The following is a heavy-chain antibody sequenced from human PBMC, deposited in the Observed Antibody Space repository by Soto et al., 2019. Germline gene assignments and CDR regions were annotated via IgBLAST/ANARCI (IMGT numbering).Heavy chain of an antibody. J-gene: IGHJ4*02. CDR3: APKIDVPTGMLDH. CDR1: GFTLSNSV. CDR2: IAGKT. D-gene: IGHD1-1*01. V-gene: IGHV3-23*01. Sequence: EVHLLQSGGGLVQPGGSLRLSCATSGFTLSNSVMSWVRQAPGKGLEWVSTIAGKTYYSDSVKGRFTISRDNSQSTLYLQLNSLRAEDTAVYYCAPKIDVPTGMLDHWGQGTLVTVSS.